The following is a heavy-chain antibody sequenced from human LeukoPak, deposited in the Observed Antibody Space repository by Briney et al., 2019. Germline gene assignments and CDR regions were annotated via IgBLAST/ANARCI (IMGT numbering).Heavy chain of an antibody. D-gene: IGHD2-2*02. CDR2: IIPILGIA. CDR1: GGTFSSYA. V-gene: IGHV1-69*04. CDR3: ASTGEDIVVVPAAIERRDYYYYGMDV. J-gene: IGHJ6*02. Sequence: GASVKVSCKASGGTFSSYAISWVRQAPGQGLEWMGRIIPILGIANYAQKFQGRVTITADKSTSTAYMELSSLRSEDTAVYYCASTGEDIVVVPAAIERRDYYYYGMDVWGQGTTVTVSS.